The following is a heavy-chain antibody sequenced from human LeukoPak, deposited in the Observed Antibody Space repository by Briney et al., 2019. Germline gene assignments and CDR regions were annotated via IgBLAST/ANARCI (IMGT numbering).Heavy chain of an antibody. V-gene: IGHV4-39*07. D-gene: IGHD5-12*01. Sequence: SETLSLTCTVSGGSISSSSYYWGWIRQPPGKGLEWIGSIYYSGSTYYNPSLKSRVTISVDTSKNQFSLKLSSVTAADTAVYYCAREGAMPRGYSGYDSDYWGQGTLVTVSS. CDR2: IYYSGST. J-gene: IGHJ4*02. CDR1: GGSISSSSYY. CDR3: AREGAMPRGYSGYDSDY.